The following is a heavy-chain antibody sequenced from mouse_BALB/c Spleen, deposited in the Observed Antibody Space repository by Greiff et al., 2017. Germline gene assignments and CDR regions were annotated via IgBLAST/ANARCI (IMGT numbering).Heavy chain of an antibody. D-gene: IGHD1-2*01. CDR3: MSSFFTTATCAMDY. CDR1: GFTFSGFW. Sequence: DVMLVETGGGLVQPGGSRGLSCEGSGFTFSGFWMSWVRQTPGKTVEWIGDINSDGSAINYAPSIKDRFTIFRDNDKSTLYLQMSNVRSEDPATYVCMSSFFTTATCAMDYWGQGTSVTVSA. CDR2: INSDGSAI. V-gene: IGHV11-1*02. J-gene: IGHJ4*01.